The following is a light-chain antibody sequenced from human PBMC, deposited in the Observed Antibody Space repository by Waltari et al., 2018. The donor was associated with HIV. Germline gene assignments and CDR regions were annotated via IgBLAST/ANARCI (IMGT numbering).Light chain of an antibody. CDR1: HIESKK. V-gene: IGLV3-21*02. CDR3: HVWENSIDEYV. J-gene: IGLJ1*01. Sequence: SYVLTQPASVSVAPGQTANVTCGSGHIESKKVHWYQQKAGKAPILVLYDDSDRPSGFPQRFSGFNFGNTATLTIRRVEAGDEADYYCHVWENSIDEYVFGTGTKVTV. CDR2: DDS.